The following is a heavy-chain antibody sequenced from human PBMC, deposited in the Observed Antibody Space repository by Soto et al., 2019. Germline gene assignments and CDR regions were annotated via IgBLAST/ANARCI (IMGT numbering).Heavy chain of an antibody. CDR1: GYTFTSYG. V-gene: IGHV1-18*01. D-gene: IGHD5-12*01. J-gene: IGHJ6*02. CDR3: ARSGRVATIRPGMDV. CDR2: IRDYNGNT. Sequence: VQLVQSGAEVKKPGASVKVSCKAPGYTFTSYGISWVRQAPGQALEWMGWIRDYNGNTKYAQKLQGRVTMTTDTSTSTAYMELRSLRADDTAVYCCARSGRVATIRPGMDVWGQGTTVTVSS.